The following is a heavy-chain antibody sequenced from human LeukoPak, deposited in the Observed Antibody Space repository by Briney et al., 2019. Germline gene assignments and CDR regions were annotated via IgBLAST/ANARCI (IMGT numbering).Heavy chain of an antibody. Sequence: SETLSLTCAVYGGSFSGYYWSWIRQPPGKGLEWIGEINHSGSTNYNPSLKSRVTISVDTSKNQFSLKLSSVTAADTAVYYCARVRLQQPYYYYMDVWGKGTTVTVSS. CDR3: ARVRLQQPYYYYMDV. CDR2: INHSGST. D-gene: IGHD4-11*01. J-gene: IGHJ6*03. V-gene: IGHV4-34*01. CDR1: GGSFSGYY.